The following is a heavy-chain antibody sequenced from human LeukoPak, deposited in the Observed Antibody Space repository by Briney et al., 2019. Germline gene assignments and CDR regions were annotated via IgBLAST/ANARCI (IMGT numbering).Heavy chain of an antibody. CDR2: INHSGST. Sequence: PSETLSLTCAVYGGSFSGYYWSWIREPPGKGLEWIGEINHSGSTNYNPSLKSRVTISVNTSKNQFSLKLSSVTAADTAVYYWARFAHFDWLPHYNYSGMDFWGQGTTVTVSS. D-gene: IGHD3-9*01. V-gene: IGHV4-34*01. J-gene: IGHJ6*02. CDR1: GGSFSGYY. CDR3: ARFAHFDWLPHYNYSGMDF.